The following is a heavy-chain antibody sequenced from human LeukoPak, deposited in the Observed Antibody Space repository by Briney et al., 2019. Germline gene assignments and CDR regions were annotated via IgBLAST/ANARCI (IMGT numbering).Heavy chain of an antibody. D-gene: IGHD1-26*01. J-gene: IGHJ4*02. CDR2: IYYSGST. CDR3: SDDGRIGAFFDY. CDR1: GGSISSSSYY. Sequence: PSETLSLTCTVSGGSISSSSYYWGWIRQPPGKGLEWIGSIYYSGSTYYNPSLKSRVTISVDTSKNQFSLKLSSVTAADTAVYARSDDGRIGAFFDYWGQGTLVTVSS. V-gene: IGHV4-39*01.